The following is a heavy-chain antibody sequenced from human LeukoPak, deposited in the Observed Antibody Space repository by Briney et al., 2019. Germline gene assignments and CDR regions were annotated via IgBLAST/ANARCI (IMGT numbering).Heavy chain of an antibody. D-gene: IGHD1-26*01. J-gene: IGHJ4*02. Sequence: PSETLSLTCAVYGGSLNGYYWSWIRQPPGKGLEWIGYIYHSGSTYYNPSLKSRVTISVDRSKNQFSLKLSSVTAADTAVYYCARVGAISFDYWGQGTLVTVSS. V-gene: IGHV4-34*01. CDR3: ARVGAISFDY. CDR1: GGSLNGYY. CDR2: IYHSGST.